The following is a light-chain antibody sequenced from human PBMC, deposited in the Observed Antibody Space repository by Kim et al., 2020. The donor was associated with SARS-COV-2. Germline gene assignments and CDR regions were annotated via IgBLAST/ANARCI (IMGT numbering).Light chain of an antibody. V-gene: IGKV1-27*01. J-gene: IGKJ5*01. Sequence: AYVGDRVTITCRASQGISNSLAWYQQKPGKVPKLLIYTASTLQSGVPSRFSCSGSGTDFTLTISSLQPEDVATYYCQKYNGAPPTFGHGTRLEIK. CDR2: TAS. CDR3: QKYNGAPPT. CDR1: QGISNS.